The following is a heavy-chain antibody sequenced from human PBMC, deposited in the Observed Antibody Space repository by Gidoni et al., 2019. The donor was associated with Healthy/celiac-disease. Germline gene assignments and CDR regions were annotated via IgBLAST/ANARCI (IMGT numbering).Heavy chain of an antibody. V-gene: IGHV3-9*01. CDR3: AKDPSHYYDSSGAFDI. D-gene: IGHD3-22*01. CDR1: GFTFGDYA. Sequence: EVQLVESGGGLVQPGRSLRLSCAASGFTFGDYAMHWVRQAPGKGLEWVSGISWNSGSIGYADSVKGRFTISIDNAKNSLYLQMNSLRAEDTALYYCAKDPSHYYDSSGAFDIWGQGTMVTVSS. J-gene: IGHJ3*02. CDR2: ISWNSGSI.